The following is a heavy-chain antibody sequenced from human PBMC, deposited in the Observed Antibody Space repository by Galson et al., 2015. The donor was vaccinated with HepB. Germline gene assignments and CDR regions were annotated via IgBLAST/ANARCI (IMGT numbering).Heavy chain of an antibody. CDR2: IYPGDSDT. CDR3: ARRMATSRYYYYYYGMDV. V-gene: IGHV5-51*01. Sequence: QSGAEMKKPGESLKISCKGSGYSFTSYWIGWVRQMPGKGLEWMGIIYPGDSDTRYSPSFQGQVTISADKSISTAYLQWSSLKASDTAMYYCARRMATSRYYYYYYGMDVWGQGTTVTVSS. CDR1: GYSFTSYW. J-gene: IGHJ6*02. D-gene: IGHD5-24*01.